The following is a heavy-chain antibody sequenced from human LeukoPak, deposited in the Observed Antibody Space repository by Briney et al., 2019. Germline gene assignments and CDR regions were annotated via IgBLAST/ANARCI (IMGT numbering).Heavy chain of an antibody. CDR1: GYTLINYG. CDR3: ARTVGATGAFDI. Sequence: ASVKVSCKASGYTLINYGPTWVRQAPGQGFEWMGWISAYTGSTNYAQKLQGRVTMPTDPSTSTAYMELRSLRSDDTAVYYCARTVGATGAFDIWGQGTMVIVSS. CDR2: ISAYTGST. J-gene: IGHJ3*02. V-gene: IGHV1-18*01. D-gene: IGHD1-26*01.